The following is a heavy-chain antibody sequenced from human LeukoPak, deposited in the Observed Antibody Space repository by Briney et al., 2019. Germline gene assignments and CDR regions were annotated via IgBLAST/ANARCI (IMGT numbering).Heavy chain of an antibody. CDR3: GTDSNCGAGSCVAFDI. CDR2: LDPEDGET. Sequence: ASVKVSCKVSGYTLTELSIHWVRQAPVKGLEWMGGLDPEDGETIYAQMFQGRLTMTEDTSTDTAYMELSSLKSEDTAVYYCGTDSNCGAGSCVAFDIWGQGTMVTVSS. J-gene: IGHJ3*02. CDR1: GYTLTELS. D-gene: IGHD2-15*01. V-gene: IGHV1-24*01.